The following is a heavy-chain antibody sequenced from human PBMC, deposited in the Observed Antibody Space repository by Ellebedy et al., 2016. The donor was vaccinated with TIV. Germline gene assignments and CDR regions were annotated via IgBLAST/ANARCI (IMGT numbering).Heavy chain of an antibody. CDR1: GDSVSSNSAG. CDR2: TYYRSKLYN. Sequence: MPSETLSLTCAISGDSVSSNSAGWNWIRQSPSRGLEWLGRTYYRSKLYNDYAVSVKSRITINPDTSKNQFSLQLNSVTPEEAAVYYCAKRSRRHVMDAWGQGTTVTVSS. V-gene: IGHV6-1*01. J-gene: IGHJ6*02. CDR3: AKRSRRHVMDA. D-gene: IGHD1-26*01.